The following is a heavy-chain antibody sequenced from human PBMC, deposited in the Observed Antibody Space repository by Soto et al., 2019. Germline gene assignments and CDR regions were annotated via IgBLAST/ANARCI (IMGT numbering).Heavy chain of an antibody. D-gene: IGHD2-15*01. J-gene: IGHJ5*02. Sequence: QLQLQESGPGLVKPSETLSLTCTVSGGSISSSSYYWGWIRQPPGKGLEWIGNIYYSGSTYYNPSLKRRFTISVDTSKNQFSLKLSSVTAAYTAVYYCARRQRIPWFDPWGQGTLVTVSS. CDR1: GGSISSSSYY. CDR3: ARRQRIPWFDP. V-gene: IGHV4-39*01. CDR2: IYYSGST.